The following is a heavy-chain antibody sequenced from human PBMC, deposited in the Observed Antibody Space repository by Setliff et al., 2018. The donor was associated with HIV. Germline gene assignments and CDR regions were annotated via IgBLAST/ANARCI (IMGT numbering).Heavy chain of an antibody. J-gene: IGHJ4*02. CDR2: IYSSGST. D-gene: IGHD3-22*01. CDR3: ARGPPKYYYDSSWYYFDY. V-gene: IGHV4-4*09. Sequence: SETLSLTCSVSGVSISGPIGITYYWDWLRQPPGKGLEWIGYIYSSGSTNYNPSLKSRVTMSVDTSKNQFSLKLNSVTAADTAVYYCARGPPKYYYDSSWYYFDYWGQGTLVTVS. CDR1: GVSISGPIGITYY.